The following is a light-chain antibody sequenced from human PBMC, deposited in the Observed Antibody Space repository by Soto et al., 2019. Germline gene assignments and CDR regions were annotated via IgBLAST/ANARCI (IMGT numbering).Light chain of an antibody. J-gene: IGKJ1*01. Sequence: EIQMTQSPSSLSASVGDRITITCRASQGIGNFLAWYQQKPGTVPKLLIYAASTLQLGVPSRFSGSGSGPDFTLTISSLQPEDVATYYCQKYDSAPWTFGQGTKVEIK. CDR1: QGIGNF. CDR3: QKYDSAPWT. CDR2: AAS. V-gene: IGKV1-27*01.